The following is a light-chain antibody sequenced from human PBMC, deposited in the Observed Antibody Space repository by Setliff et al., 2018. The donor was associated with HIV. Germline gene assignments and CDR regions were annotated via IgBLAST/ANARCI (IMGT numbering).Light chain of an antibody. CDR1: SSDVGAYNF. V-gene: IGLV2-14*03. Sequence: QSALTQPASVSESPGQSITISCTGTSSDVGAYNFVSWYQQYPGKAPQLMIYDVFGRPSGVSHRFSGSKSGNAASLTISGLRPEDEADYYCSSFTTSRKFGFGTGTKV. CDR3: SSFTTSRKFG. CDR2: DVF. J-gene: IGLJ1*01.